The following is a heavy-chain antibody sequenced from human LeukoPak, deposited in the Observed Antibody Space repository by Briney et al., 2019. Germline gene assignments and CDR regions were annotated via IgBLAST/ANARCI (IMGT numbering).Heavy chain of an antibody. Sequence: GGSLRLSCAASGFTFDDYAMHWVRQAPGKGLEWVSGISWNSGSIGYADSVKGRFTISRDNAKNSLYLQMNSLRAEDTALYYCAREGPSSYYYMDVWGKGTTVTISS. CDR3: AREGPSSYYYMDV. D-gene: IGHD6-13*01. V-gene: IGHV3-9*01. CDR1: GFTFDDYA. CDR2: ISWNSGSI. J-gene: IGHJ6*03.